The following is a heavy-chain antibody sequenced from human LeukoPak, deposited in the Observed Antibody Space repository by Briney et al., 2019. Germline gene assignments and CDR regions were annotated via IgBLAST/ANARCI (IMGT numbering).Heavy chain of an antibody. J-gene: IGHJ5*02. V-gene: IGHV3-23*01. D-gene: IGHD6-13*01. CDR2: ISGSGGST. Sequence: GGSLRLSCAASRFTFSSYAMSWVRQAPGKGLEWVSPISGSGGSTYYADSVKGRFTISRDNSKNTLYLQMNILRAEDTAVYYCAKDPSTGYSSSWNWFDPWGQGTLVTVSS. CDR1: RFTFSSYA. CDR3: AKDPSTGYSSSWNWFDP.